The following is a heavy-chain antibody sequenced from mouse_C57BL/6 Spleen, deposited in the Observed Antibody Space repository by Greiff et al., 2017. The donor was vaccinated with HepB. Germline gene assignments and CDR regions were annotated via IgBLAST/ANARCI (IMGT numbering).Heavy chain of an antibody. CDR3: ARHGGTGTTYYAMDY. Sequence: VQRVESGPGLVAPSQSLSITCTVSGFSLTSYGVHWVRQPPGKGLEWLVVIWSDGSTTYNSALKSRLSISKDNSKSQVFLKMNSLQTDDTAMYYCARHGGTGTTYYAMDYWGQGTSVTVSS. CDR1: GFSLTSYG. D-gene: IGHD4-1*01. V-gene: IGHV2-6-1*01. J-gene: IGHJ4*01. CDR2: IWSDGST.